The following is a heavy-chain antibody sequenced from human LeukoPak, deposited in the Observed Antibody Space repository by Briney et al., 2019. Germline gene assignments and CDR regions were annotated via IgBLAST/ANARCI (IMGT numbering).Heavy chain of an antibody. CDR2: ISAYNGNT. D-gene: IGHD6-13*01. CDR1: GYTFTSYG. J-gene: IGHJ5*02. V-gene: IGHV1-18*01. CDR3: ARSTTGYSSSWYGSTNWFDP. Sequence: GASVNVSCKASGYTFTSYGISWVRQAPGQGLEWMGWISAYNGNTNYAQKLQGRVTMTTDTSTSTAYMELRSLRSDDTAVYYCARSTTGYSSSWYGSTNWFDPWGQGTLVTVSS.